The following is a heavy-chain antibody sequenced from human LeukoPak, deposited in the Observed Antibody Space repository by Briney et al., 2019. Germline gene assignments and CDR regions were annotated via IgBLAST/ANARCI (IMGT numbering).Heavy chain of an antibody. D-gene: IGHD2-2*01. V-gene: IGHV4-59*12. CDR2: AYYSGST. Sequence: SETLSLTCTVSGGSISDFYWSWIRQSPGKGLEWIGYAYYSGSTNYNPSLKSRVTISVDTSKNQFSLKLSSVTAADTAVYYCARRYCSSTSCFYPLYYYMDVWGKGTTVTVSS. CDR3: ARRYCSSTSCFYPLYYYMDV. CDR1: GGSISDFY. J-gene: IGHJ6*03.